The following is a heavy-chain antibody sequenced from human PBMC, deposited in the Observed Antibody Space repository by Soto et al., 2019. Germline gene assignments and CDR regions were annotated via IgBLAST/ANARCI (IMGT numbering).Heavy chain of an antibody. CDR1: GFAFSTHA. V-gene: IGHV3-23*01. Sequence: PGGSLRLSCVASGFAFSTHAMSWVRQAPGKGLEWVSTFSGSGGNIYYAESVKGRLTISRDDSKNTLYLQMDSLRVEDTAVYYCARDSGYGSGASVNLYLDYWGHGTLVTVSS. D-gene: IGHD3-10*01. CDR3: ARDSGYGSGASVNLYLDY. J-gene: IGHJ4*01. CDR2: FSGSGGNI.